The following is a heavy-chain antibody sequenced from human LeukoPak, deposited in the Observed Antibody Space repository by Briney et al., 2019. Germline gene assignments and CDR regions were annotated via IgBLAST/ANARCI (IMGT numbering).Heavy chain of an antibody. D-gene: IGHD3-3*01. Sequence: GGSLRLSCAASGFTFSNYNMNWLRQAPGKGLEWVSHISSSGRSIYYADSVRGRFTTSRDNVWNSLYLQMNSLRAEDTAVYYCARRITISGVGYMDVWGKGTTATVSP. J-gene: IGHJ6*04. CDR3: ARRITISGVGYMDV. V-gene: IGHV3-48*01. CDR2: ISSSGRSI. CDR1: GFTFSNYN.